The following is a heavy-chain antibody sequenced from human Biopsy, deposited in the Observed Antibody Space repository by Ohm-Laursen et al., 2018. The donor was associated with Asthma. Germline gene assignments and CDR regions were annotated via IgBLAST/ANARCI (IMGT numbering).Heavy chain of an antibody. V-gene: IGHV3-53*01. D-gene: IGHD3-22*01. J-gene: IGHJ5*02. Sequence: SLRLSCAAPGFAVSRDHMFWVRQAPGKGLEWVSVIYSGGTSHTADSVRGRFTVSRDYSKNTLYLQMHSLRAEDTAVYFCAKITTDRQKANNWFDPWGQGTLVTVSS. CDR3: AKITTDRQKANNWFDP. CDR1: GFAVSRDH. CDR2: IYSGGTS.